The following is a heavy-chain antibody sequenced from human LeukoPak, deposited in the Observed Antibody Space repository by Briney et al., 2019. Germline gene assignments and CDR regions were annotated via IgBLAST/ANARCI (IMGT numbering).Heavy chain of an antibody. CDR1: GYTFTGYY. D-gene: IGHD4-17*01. CDR3: ARVYDDYGTTYYMDA. J-gene: IGHJ6*03. V-gene: IGHV1-2*02. Sequence: GASVKVSCKASGYTFTGYYMHWVRQAPGQGLEWMGWINPNSGGTNYAQKFQGRVTMTRDTSISTAYMELSRLRSDDTAVYYCARVYDDYGTTYYMDAWGKGTTVTVSS. CDR2: INPNSGGT.